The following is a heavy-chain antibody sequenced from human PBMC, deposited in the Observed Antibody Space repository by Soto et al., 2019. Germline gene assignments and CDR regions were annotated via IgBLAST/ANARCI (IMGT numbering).Heavy chain of an antibody. CDR2: IDPSDSEI. Sequence: PGESLKISCKGSGYRFTSYWINWVRQMPGKGLEWMGRIDPSDSEINYSPSFQGHVTFSADKSITTAYLQWSSLKASDTGLYYCARGDFYFDSWGQGTLVTVSS. D-gene: IGHD2-21*02. CDR3: ARGDFYFDS. CDR1: GYRFTSYW. J-gene: IGHJ4*02. V-gene: IGHV5-10-1*01.